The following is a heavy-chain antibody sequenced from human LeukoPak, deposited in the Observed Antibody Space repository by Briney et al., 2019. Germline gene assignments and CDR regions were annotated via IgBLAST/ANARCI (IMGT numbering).Heavy chain of an antibody. CDR3: ARQGVQYYDILTGYFPFDY. J-gene: IGHJ4*02. CDR2: IYPGDSDT. Sequence: GESLKISCKGSGYSFTSYWIGWVRQMPGKCLEWMGNIYPGDSDTRYSPSFQGHDTISADKSISAAYLQWSSLKASDTAMYYCARQGVQYYDILTGYFPFDYWGQGTLVTGSS. D-gene: IGHD3-9*01. V-gene: IGHV5-51*01. CDR1: GYSFTSYW.